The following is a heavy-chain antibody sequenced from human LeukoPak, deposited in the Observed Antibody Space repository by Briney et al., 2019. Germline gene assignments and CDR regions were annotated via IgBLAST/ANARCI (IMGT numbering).Heavy chain of an antibody. V-gene: IGHV6-1*01. J-gene: IGHJ6*02. CDR3: ARSRYSSGRRPYYGMDV. D-gene: IGHD6-19*01. CDR2: TYYRSKWYN. Sequence: SQTLSLTCAISGDSVSSNSAAWNWIRQSPSRGLEWLGRTYYRSKWYNDYAVSVKGRITINPDTSKNQFSLQLNSVTPEDTAAYYCARSRYSSGRRPYYGMDVWGQGTTVTVSS. CDR1: GDSVSSNSAA.